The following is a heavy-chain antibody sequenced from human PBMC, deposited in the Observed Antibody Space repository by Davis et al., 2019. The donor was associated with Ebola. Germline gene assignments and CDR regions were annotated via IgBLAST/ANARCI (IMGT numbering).Heavy chain of an antibody. J-gene: IGHJ3*02. CDR1: GYTFTSYG. CDR3: ARDLRPDAFDI. CDR2: ISAYNGNT. D-gene: IGHD5/OR15-5a*01. Sequence: AASVKVSCKASGYTFTSYGISWVRQAPGQGLEWMGWISAYNGNTNYAQKFQGRVTITADESTSTAYMELSSLRSEDTAVYYCARDLRPDAFDIWGQGTMVTVSS. V-gene: IGHV1-18*01.